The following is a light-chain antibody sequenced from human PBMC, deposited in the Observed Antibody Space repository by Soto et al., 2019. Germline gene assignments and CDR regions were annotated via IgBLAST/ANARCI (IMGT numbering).Light chain of an antibody. CDR2: EVT. CDR1: STDIGDYNY. CDR3: SSYAGSNNLGI. Sequence: QSALTQPPSASGSPGQSVTISCTGTSTDIGDYNYVSWYQQHPGKAPKLMIYEVTKRPSGVPDRFYGSKSGNTASLTVSGLQAEDEADYYCSSYAGSNNLGIFGGGTKVTVL. J-gene: IGLJ2*01. V-gene: IGLV2-8*01.